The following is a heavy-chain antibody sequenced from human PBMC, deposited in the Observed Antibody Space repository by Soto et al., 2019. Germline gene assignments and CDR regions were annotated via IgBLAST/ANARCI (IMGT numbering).Heavy chain of an antibody. CDR2: ISSSGSTI. J-gene: IGHJ4*02. D-gene: IGHD6-19*01. CDR1: GFTFSSYE. Sequence: PGGSLRLSCAASGFTFSSYEMNWVRQAPGKGLEWVSYISSSGSTIYYADSVKGRFTISRDNAKNSLYLQMNSLRAEDTAVYYCARVGSSGWSPRPVDYWGQGTLVTVSS. CDR3: ARVGSSGWSPRPVDY. V-gene: IGHV3-48*03.